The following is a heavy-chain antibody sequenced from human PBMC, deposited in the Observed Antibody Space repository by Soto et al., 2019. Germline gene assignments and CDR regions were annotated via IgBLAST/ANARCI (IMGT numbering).Heavy chain of an antibody. D-gene: IGHD3-22*01. Sequence: QVQLQESGPGLVKPSETLSLTCTVSGGSISSYYWSWIRQPPGKGLEWIGYIYYSGSTNYNPSLKSRVTLSVDTSKNQFSLKLSSVTAADTAVYYCARGGYYYDSGAFDIWGQGTMVTVSS. J-gene: IGHJ3*02. CDR1: GGSISSYY. V-gene: IGHV4-59*01. CDR2: IYYSGST. CDR3: ARGGYYYDSGAFDI.